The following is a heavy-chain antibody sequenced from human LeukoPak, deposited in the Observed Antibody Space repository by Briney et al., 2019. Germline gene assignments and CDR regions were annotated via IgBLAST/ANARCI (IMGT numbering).Heavy chain of an antibody. Sequence: GSLRLSCAASGFTVSSNYMSWVRQAPGKGLEWVSIIYSGGSTYYADSVKGRFTISRDNSKSTLYLQMNSLRAEDTAVYYCAKSRTRSYYMDVWGKGTTVTVSS. CDR2: IYSGGST. V-gene: IGHV3-66*01. D-gene: IGHD2-2*01. J-gene: IGHJ6*03. CDR1: GFTVSSNY. CDR3: AKSRTRSYYMDV.